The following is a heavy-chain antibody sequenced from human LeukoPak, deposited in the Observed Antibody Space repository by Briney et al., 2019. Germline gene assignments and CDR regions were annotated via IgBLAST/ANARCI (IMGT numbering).Heavy chain of an antibody. Sequence: GRSLRLSCPASGFTFSSYAMHWVRQAPGKGLEWVAVISSDGSNKYYADSVKGRFTISRDNSKNTLYLQMNSLRAEDTAVYYCARDLDIVVVVAATPGYWGQGTLVTVSS. CDR3: ARDLDIVVVVAATPGY. CDR2: ISSDGSNK. CDR1: GFTFSSYA. D-gene: IGHD2-15*01. V-gene: IGHV3-30*01. J-gene: IGHJ4*02.